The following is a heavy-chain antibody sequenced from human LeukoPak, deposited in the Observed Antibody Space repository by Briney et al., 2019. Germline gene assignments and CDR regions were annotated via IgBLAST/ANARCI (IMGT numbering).Heavy chain of an antibody. J-gene: IGHJ2*01. V-gene: IGHV3-30*18. Sequence: ERSLRLSCAASGFTFRSHGMHWVRQAPGKGLEWVAIISYDGSDKHYEDSVKGRFTISRDNSKNTLYLQMNSLRVEDTAVYYCAKDASTYGDYWYFDLWGRGTLDTVSP. CDR3: AKDASTYGDYWYFDL. CDR2: ISYDGSDK. CDR1: GFTFRSHG. D-gene: IGHD4-17*01.